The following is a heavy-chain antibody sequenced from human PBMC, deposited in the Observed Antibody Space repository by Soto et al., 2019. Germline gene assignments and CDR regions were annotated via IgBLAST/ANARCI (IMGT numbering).Heavy chain of an antibody. V-gene: IGHV1-69*04. D-gene: IGHD6-19*01. CDR2: IIPILGIA. Sequence: SVKVTCKASGGTFSSYTISWVRQAPGQGLEWMGRIIPILGIANYAQEFQGRVTITADKSTSTAYMELSSLRSEDTAVYYCARDLRAYSSGWYERGFYFDYWGQGTLVTVSS. CDR1: GGTFSSYT. J-gene: IGHJ4*02. CDR3: ARDLRAYSSGWYERGFYFDY.